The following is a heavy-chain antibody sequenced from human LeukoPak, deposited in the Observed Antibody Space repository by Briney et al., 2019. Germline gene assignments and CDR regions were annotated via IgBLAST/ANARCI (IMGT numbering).Heavy chain of an antibody. CDR1: GFTFSSYS. J-gene: IGHJ4*02. CDR2: ISSSSSYI. CDR3: AKDSSDYYFDY. Sequence: GGSLRLSCAASGFTFSSYSMNWVRQAPGKGLEWVSSISSSSSYIYYADSVKGRFTISRDNAKNSLYLQMNSLRAGDTAVYYCAKDSSDYYFDYWGQGTLVTVSS. V-gene: IGHV3-21*01. D-gene: IGHD3-22*01.